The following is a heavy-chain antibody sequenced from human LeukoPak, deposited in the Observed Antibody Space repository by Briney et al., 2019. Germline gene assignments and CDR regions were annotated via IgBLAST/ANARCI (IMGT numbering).Heavy chain of an antibody. V-gene: IGHV3-23*01. CDR3: AKAPLAPIVVVVAATYDY. CDR2: ISGSGGST. J-gene: IGHJ4*02. D-gene: IGHD2-15*01. CDR1: GVTLSSYA. Sequence: GGSLRLSCAASGVTLSSYAMSWVRQAPGKGLEWVSAISGSGGSTYYADSVKGRFTISRDNSKNTLYLQMNSLRAEDTAVYYCAKAPLAPIVVVVAATYDYWGQVTLVTVSS.